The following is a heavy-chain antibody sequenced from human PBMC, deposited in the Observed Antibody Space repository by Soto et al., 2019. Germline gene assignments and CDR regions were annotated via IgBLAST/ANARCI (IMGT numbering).Heavy chain of an antibody. CDR2: ISGSGGST. CDR1: GFTFSSYA. V-gene: IGHV3-23*01. CDR3: AKDLRLTLGGVIVYYYYYGMDV. Sequence: GGSLRLSCAASGFTFSSYAMSWVRQAPGKGLEWVSAISGSGGSTYYADSVKGRFTISRDNSKNTLYLQMNSLRAEDTAVYYCAKDLRLTLGGVIVYYYYYGMDVWGQGTTVTVSS. J-gene: IGHJ6*02. D-gene: IGHD3-16*02.